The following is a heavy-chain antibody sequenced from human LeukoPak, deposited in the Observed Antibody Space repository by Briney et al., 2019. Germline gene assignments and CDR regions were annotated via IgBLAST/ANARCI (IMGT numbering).Heavy chain of an antibody. D-gene: IGHD4-17*01. V-gene: IGHV4-39*01. CDR2: IYYSGST. CDR1: GGSISSSSYY. CDR3: ARIEVTTKDYFDY. Sequence: PSETLSLTCTVSGGSISSSSYYWGWLRQPPGKGLEWVGSIYYSGSTYYNPSLKSRLTISVDTSKNQFSLKLSSVTAADTAEYYCARIEVTTKDYFDYWGQGILVTVSS. J-gene: IGHJ4*02.